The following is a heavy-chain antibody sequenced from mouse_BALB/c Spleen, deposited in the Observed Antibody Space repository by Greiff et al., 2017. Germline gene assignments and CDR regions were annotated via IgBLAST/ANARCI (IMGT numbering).Heavy chain of an antibody. D-gene: IGHD1-1*01. J-gene: IGHJ2*01. Sequence: VQLKESGPSLVKPSQTLSLTCSVTGDSITSGYWNWIRKFPGNKLEYMGYISYSGSTYYNPSLKSRISITRDTSKNQYYLQLNSVTTEDTATYYCARYYYGSYYFDYWGQGTTLTVSS. CDR1: GDSITSGY. CDR3: ARYYYGSYYFDY. CDR2: ISYSGST. V-gene: IGHV3-8*02.